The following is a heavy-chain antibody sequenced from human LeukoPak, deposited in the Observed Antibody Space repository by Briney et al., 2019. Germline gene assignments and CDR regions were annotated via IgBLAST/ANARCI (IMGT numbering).Heavy chain of an antibody. D-gene: IGHD1-7*01. CDR3: ARGGLELENDY. CDR2: IYYSGST. J-gene: IGHJ4*02. Sequence: SETLSLTCTVSGGSISSYYWSWIRQPPGKGLEWIGYIYYSGSTNYNPSLKSRVTISVDTSKNQFSLKLSSVTTADTAVYYCARGGLELENDYWGQGTLVTVSS. V-gene: IGHV4-59*01. CDR1: GGSISSYY.